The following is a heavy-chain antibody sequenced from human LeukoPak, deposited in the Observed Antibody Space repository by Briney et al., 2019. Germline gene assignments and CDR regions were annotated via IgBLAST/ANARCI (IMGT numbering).Heavy chain of an antibody. CDR1: GFTLSSFE. CDR2: ISSSGDTM. Sequence: PGGSLRLSCAASGFTLSSFEMNWVRQAPGKGLEWISYISSSGDTMYYADSVRGRFTISRDNAKNLVYLQMNSLRAEDTAVYYCARDRGREQSGDNWFDPWGQGTLVTVSS. CDR3: ARDRGREQSGDNWFDP. D-gene: IGHD1/OR15-1a*01. V-gene: IGHV3-48*03. J-gene: IGHJ5*02.